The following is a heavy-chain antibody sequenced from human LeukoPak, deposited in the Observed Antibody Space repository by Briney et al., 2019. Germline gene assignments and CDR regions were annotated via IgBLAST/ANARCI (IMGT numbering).Heavy chain of an antibody. D-gene: IGHD2-2*02. CDR1: GFTFSTYW. V-gene: IGHV3-74*01. CDR3: ATIQYYFDY. J-gene: IGHJ4*02. Sequence: GGPLRLSCAASGFTFSTYWMHWVRQVPGKGLVWVSRINSDGSTTSYADSVKGRFTISRDNAKNTLYLQMNSLRAEDTALYYCATIQYYFDYWGQGALVTVSS. CDR2: INSDGSTT.